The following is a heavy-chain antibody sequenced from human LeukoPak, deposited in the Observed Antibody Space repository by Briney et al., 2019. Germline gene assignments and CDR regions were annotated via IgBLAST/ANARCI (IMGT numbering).Heavy chain of an antibody. J-gene: IGHJ4*02. V-gene: IGHV3-7*01. Sequence: GGSLGLSRPAPALIFSVYWMSCSRQAPEKGLDWVATRKQDGSQEFYADSVKGRFTISINNAKNSLYLQLDRLTPADTGVYYCTSLFSPNWGEGALVTVSS. CDR2: RKQDGSQE. CDR1: ALIFSVYW. CDR3: TSLFSPN.